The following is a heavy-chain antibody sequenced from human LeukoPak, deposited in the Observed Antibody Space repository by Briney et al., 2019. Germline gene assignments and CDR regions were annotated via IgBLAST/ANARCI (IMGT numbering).Heavy chain of an antibody. CDR3: AKEMTTVTYYYYYGMDV. CDR1: GFTLSSYA. V-gene: IGHV3-23*01. D-gene: IGHD4-17*01. Sequence: PGGSLRLSCAVSGFTLSSYAMSWVRQAPGKGLEWVSAISGSGGSTYYADSVKGRFTISRDNSKNTLYLQMNSLRAEDTAVYYCAKEMTTVTYYYYYGMDVWGQGTTVTVSS. J-gene: IGHJ6*02. CDR2: ISGSGGST.